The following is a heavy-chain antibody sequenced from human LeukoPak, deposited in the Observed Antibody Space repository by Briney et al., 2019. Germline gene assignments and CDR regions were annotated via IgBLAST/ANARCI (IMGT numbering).Heavy chain of an antibody. D-gene: IGHD2-2*02. Sequence: ASVKVSCKASGYTFTSYDINWVRQATGQGLEWMGWINPNSGGTNYAQKFQGRVTMTRDTSISTAYMELSRLRSDDTAVYYCARGYPDIVVVPAAIPYYLSWGQGTLVTVSS. CDR3: ARGYPDIVVVPAAIPYYLS. J-gene: IGHJ4*02. V-gene: IGHV1-2*02. CDR2: INPNSGGT. CDR1: GYTFTSYD.